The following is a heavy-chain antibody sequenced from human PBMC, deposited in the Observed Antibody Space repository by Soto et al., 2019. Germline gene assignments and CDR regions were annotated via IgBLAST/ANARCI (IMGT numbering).Heavy chain of an antibody. V-gene: IGHV5-51*01. J-gene: IGHJ5*02. D-gene: IGHD6-13*01. CDR2: IYPGDSDT. CDR3: ARGRGGSAENWFDP. Sequence: EVQLVQSGAEVKMPGESLKISCQGSGYTFTTYWIAWVRQMPGQGLEWMGIIYPGDSDTRYNPSFQGQVTISVARSINTAYLQWNTLKASDTAMYYCARGRGGSAENWFDPWGQGTLVTVS. CDR1: GYTFTTYW.